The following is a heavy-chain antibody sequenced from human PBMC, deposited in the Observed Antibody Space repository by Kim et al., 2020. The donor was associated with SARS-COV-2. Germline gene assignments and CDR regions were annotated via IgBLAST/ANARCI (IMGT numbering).Heavy chain of an antibody. CDR3: AKVRIQLWLSYGMDV. CDR2: ISYDGSNK. D-gene: IGHD5-18*01. Sequence: GGSLRLSCAASGFTFSSYGMHWVRQAPGKGLEWVAVISYDGSNKYYADSVKGRFTISRDNSKNTLYLQMNSLRAEDTAVYYCAKVRIQLWLSYGMDVWGQGTTVTVSS. J-gene: IGHJ6*02. CDR1: GFTFSSYG. V-gene: IGHV3-30*18.